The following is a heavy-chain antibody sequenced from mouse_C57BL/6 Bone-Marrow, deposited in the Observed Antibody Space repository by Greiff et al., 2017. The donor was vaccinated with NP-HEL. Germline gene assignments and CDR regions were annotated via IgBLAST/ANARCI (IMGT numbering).Heavy chain of an antibody. CDR2: ISSGGSYT. D-gene: IGHD2-3*01. V-gene: IGHV5-6*01. J-gene: IGHJ1*03. Sequence: VQLQQSGGDLVKPGGSLKLSCAASGFTFSSYGMSWVRQTPDKRLEWVATISSGGSYTYYPDSVKGRFTISRDNAKNTLYLQMSSLKSEDTAMYYCARPLGYDGYYVGYFDVWGTGTTVTVSS. CDR1: GFTFSSYG. CDR3: ARPLGYDGYYVGYFDV.